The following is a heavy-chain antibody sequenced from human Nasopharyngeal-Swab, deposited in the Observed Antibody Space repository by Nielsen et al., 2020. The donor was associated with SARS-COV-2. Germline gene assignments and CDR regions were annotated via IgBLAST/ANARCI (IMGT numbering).Heavy chain of an antibody. CDR3: ARGASIAVAGILLPDYYYYMDV. CDR1: GGSFSGYY. V-gene: IGHV4-34*01. CDR2: INHSGST. D-gene: IGHD6-19*01. J-gene: IGHJ6*03. Sequence: SETLSLTCAVYGGSFSGYYWSWIRQPPGKGLEWIGEINHSGSTNYNPSLKSRVTISVDTSKNQFSLKLSSATAADTAVYYCARGASIAVAGILLPDYYYYMDVWGKGTTVTVSS.